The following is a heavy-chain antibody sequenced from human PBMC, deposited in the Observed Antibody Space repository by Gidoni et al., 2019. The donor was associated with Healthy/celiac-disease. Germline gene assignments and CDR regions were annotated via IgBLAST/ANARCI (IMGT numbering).Heavy chain of an antibody. CDR3: AKDYYDSSGYYYRYYYYYGMDV. CDR2: ISGDGGST. J-gene: IGHJ6*02. D-gene: IGHD3-22*01. CDR1: GFTFDDYA. Sequence: EVQLVESGGGVVQPGGSLRLSCAASGFTFDDYAMHWVRQAPGKGLEWVSLISGDGGSTYYADSVKGRFTISRDNSKNSLYLQMNSLRTEDTALYYCAKDYYDSSGYYYRYYYYYGMDVWGQGTTVTVSS. V-gene: IGHV3-43*02.